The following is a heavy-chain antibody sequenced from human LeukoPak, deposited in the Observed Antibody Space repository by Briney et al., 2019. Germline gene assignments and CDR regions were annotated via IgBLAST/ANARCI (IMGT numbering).Heavy chain of an antibody. J-gene: IGHJ4*02. CDR1: GFTFSSCA. CDR2: IDGSAGST. CDR3: AKSWCYDSSGYYPFDY. V-gene: IGHV3-23*01. Sequence: GGSLRLSCAASGFTFSSCAMGWVRQAPGKGLEWVSTIDGSAGSTYYADSVKGRFTISRDNSKNTLYPQMNSLRAEDTAVYYCAKSWCYDSSGYYPFDYWGQGTLVTVSS. D-gene: IGHD3-22*01.